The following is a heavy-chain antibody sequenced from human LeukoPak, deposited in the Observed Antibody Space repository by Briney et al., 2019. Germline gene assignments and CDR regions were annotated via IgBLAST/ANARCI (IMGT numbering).Heavy chain of an antibody. V-gene: IGHV3-48*02. CDR3: TRDPGSGWPPGIDY. J-gene: IGHJ4*02. Sequence: PGESLRLSCAASGFTFSSYSMNWGRQAPGKGLEWVSYISSRGATIYYADSVKGRFTISRDNAKNSLYLQMNSLRDEDTAVYYCTRDPGSGWPPGIDYWGQGTLVTVSS. D-gene: IGHD6-19*01. CDR2: ISSRGATI. CDR1: GFTFSSYS.